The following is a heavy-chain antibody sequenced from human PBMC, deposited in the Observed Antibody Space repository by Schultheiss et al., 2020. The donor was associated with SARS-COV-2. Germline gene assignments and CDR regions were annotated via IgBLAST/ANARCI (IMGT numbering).Heavy chain of an antibody. J-gene: IGHJ6*03. CDR2: IFYSGST. CDR1: GGSISSYY. CDR3: ARLAKLGRGYYYYYYMDV. V-gene: IGHV4-59*08. Sequence: SETLSLTCTVSGGSISSYYWSWIRQPPGKGLEWIGNIFYSGSTNYNPSLKSRVTISVDTSKNQFSLKLSSVTAADTAVYYCARLAKLGRGYYYYYYMDVWGKGTTVTVSS. D-gene: IGHD3-16*01.